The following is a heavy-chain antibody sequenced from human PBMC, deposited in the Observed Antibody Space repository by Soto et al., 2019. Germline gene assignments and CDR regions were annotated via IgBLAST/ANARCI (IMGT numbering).Heavy chain of an antibody. CDR1: GGTFNFYS. D-gene: IGHD3-10*01. J-gene: IGHJ4*02. CDR3: ATNYGSGSAHFDY. V-gene: IGHV1-69*02. CDR2: VIPMVGMS. Sequence: QVQLVQSGAEVKKPGSSVKVSCTTSGGTFNFYSISWVRQAPGLGLEWVGRVIPMVGMSEYAQKFQGRVTITADESTSTAYMNLRSLRSEDTAVYYCATNYGSGSAHFDYWGQGTLVTVSS.